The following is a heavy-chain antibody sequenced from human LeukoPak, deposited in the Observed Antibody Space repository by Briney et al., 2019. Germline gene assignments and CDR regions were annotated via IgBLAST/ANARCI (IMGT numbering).Heavy chain of an antibody. V-gene: IGHV4-61*05. J-gene: IGHJ5*02. D-gene: IGHD6-13*01. CDR1: GGSISSSSYY. CDR2: IYYSGST. CDR3: AQGAAAGYNWFDP. Sequence: SETLSLTCSVSGGSISSSSYYWGWIRQPPGKGLEWIGYIYYSGSTNYNPSLKSRVTISVDTSKNQFSLKLSSVTAADTAVYYCAQGAAAGYNWFDPWGQGTLVTVSS.